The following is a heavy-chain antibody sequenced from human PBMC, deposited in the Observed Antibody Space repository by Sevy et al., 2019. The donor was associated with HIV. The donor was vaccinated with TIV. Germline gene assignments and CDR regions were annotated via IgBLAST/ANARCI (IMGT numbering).Heavy chain of an antibody. Sequence: ASVKVSCKASGYTFSTYGISWVRQAPGQGLEWMGWIGAYNGNRKYAQKFQDRITMTTETSTSTAYMELRSLRSDDTAVYFCARLSTARGESNWFDPWGQGTLVTVSS. J-gene: IGHJ5*02. V-gene: IGHV1-18*01. CDR1: GYTFSTYG. CDR2: IGAYNGNR. CDR3: ARLSTARGESNWFDP. D-gene: IGHD3-16*01.